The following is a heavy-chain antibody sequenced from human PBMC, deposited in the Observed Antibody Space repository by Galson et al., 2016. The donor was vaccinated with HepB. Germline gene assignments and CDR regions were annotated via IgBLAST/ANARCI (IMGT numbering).Heavy chain of an antibody. CDR1: GSTFTAYY. CDR2: LNPSDATT. D-gene: IGHD3-16*01. J-gene: IGHJ5*01. Sequence: QSGAEVKKPGASVKVSCKASGSTFTAYYMHWRRQAPGQGLEWMGILNPSDATTNFAQTFQGRLTVTGDTSTSTVHMELSSLRSEDTAVYYCPRALYRTNPPSAPTPFDSWGQGTLVTVSS. V-gene: IGHV1-46*01. CDR3: PRALYRTNPPSAPTPFDS.